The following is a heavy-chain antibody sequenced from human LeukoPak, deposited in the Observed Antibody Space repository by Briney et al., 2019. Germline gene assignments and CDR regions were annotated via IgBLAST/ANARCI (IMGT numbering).Heavy chain of an antibody. V-gene: IGHV4-59*01. CDR3: ANHSGSYYWYAFDI. J-gene: IGHJ3*02. CDR2: IYYSGST. Sequence: PSETLSLTCTVSGGSISSYYWSWIRQPPGKGLEWIGYIYYSGSTNYNPSLKSRVTISVDTSKNQFSLKLSSVTAADTAVYYCANHSGSYYWYAFDIWGQGTMVTVSS. CDR1: GGSISSYY. D-gene: IGHD1-26*01.